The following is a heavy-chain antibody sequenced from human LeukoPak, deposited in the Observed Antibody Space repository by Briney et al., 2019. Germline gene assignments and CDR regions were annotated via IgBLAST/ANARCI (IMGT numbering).Heavy chain of an antibody. CDR3: ARGITMLRGVIPSHYYYGMDG. J-gene: IGHJ6*02. CDR1: GFTFSSYW. D-gene: IGHD3-10*01. V-gene: IGHV3-74*01. Sequence: GGSLRLSCAASGFTFSSYWMHWVRQTPGKGLVWVSRINSDGSSTSYADSVKGRFTISRDNAKNTLYLQMNSLRAEDTAVYYCARGITMLRGVIPSHYYYGMDGWGQGTTVTVSS. CDR2: INSDGSST.